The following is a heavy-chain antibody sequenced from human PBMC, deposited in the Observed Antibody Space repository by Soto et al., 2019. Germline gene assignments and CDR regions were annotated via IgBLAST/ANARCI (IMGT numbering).Heavy chain of an antibody. CDR3: ATLGSDTGNHYYFDY. Sequence: QVQLVESGGGVVQPGRSLRLSCAASGFTFSAYAMHWVRQAPGKRLEWVAVISFDGRKTYYADSMKGRFTISRDNSKDTLYLQMNSLRAEDTAVSHCATLGSDTGNHYYFDYWGQGTLVTVSS. CDR1: GFTFSAYA. D-gene: IGHD3-10*01. J-gene: IGHJ4*02. CDR2: ISFDGRKT. V-gene: IGHV3-30*04.